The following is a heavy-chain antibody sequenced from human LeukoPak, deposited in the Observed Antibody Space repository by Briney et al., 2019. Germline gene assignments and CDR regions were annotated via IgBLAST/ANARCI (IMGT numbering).Heavy chain of an antibody. J-gene: IGHJ4*02. D-gene: IGHD3-10*01. CDR2: TYYRSEWYN. Sequence: SPTLSLTCDISGDSVSSNSAAWNWIRQSPSRGLEWLGRTYYRSEWYNDYSVSVKSRITINPDTSKNQFSLQLNSVTPEDTAVYYCARGGYYGSGSFYSTQTSVFDYWGQGTLVTVSS. CDR1: GDSVSSNSAA. V-gene: IGHV6-1*01. CDR3: ARGGYYGSGSFYSTQTSVFDY.